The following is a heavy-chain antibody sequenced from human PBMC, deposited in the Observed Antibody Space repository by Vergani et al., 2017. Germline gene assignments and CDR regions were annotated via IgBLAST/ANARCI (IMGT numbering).Heavy chain of an antibody. J-gene: IGHJ6*02. Sequence: QVQLQESGPGLVKPSGTLSLTCAVSGGSISSSNWWSWVRQPPGKGLEWIGEIYHSGSTNYNPSLESRVTISVDKSKNQFSLKLSSVTAADTAVYYCARFLTGTTIYYYYGMDVWDQGTTVTVSS. D-gene: IGHD1/OR15-1a*01. CDR3: ARFLTGTTIYYYYGMDV. CDR2: IYHSGST. CDR1: GGSISSSNW. V-gene: IGHV4-4*02.